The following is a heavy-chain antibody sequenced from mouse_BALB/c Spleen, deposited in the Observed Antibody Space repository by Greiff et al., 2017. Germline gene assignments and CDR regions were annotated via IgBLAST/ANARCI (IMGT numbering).Heavy chain of an antibody. V-gene: IGHV1-80*01. D-gene: IGHD2-10*02. CDR3: ARWGYVYAMDY. J-gene: IGHJ4*01. CDR1: GYAFSSYW. Sequence: QVQLQQSGAELVRPGSSVKISCKASGYAFSSYWMNWVKQRPGQGLEWIGQIYPGDGDTNYNGKFKGKATLTADKSSSTAYMQLSSLTSEDSAVYVCARWGYVYAMDYWGQGTSVTVSS. CDR2: IYPGDGDT.